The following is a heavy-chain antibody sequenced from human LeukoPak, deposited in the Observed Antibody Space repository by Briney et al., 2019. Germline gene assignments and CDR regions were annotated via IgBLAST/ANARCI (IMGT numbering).Heavy chain of an antibody. CDR2: ISYDGSNK. J-gene: IGHJ4*02. D-gene: IGHD3-16*01. V-gene: IGHV3-30*18. CDR3: AKMGGETDY. Sequence: GGSLRLSCAASGFTFSSYGMHWVRQAPGQGLEWVAVISYDGSNKYYADSVKGRFTISRDNSKNTLYLQMNSLRAEDTAVYYCAKMGGETDYWGQGTLVTVSS. CDR1: GFTFSSYG.